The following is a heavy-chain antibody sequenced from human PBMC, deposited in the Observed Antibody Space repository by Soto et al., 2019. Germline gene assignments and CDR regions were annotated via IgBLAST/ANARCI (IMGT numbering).Heavy chain of an antibody. CDR1: GYTFTSYG. V-gene: IGHV1-18*01. Sequence: GAXVKVSCKASGYTFTSYGISWVRQAPGQGLEWMGWISAYNGNTNYAQKLQGRVTMTTDTSTSTAYMELRSLRSDDTAVYYCARDEEDFWSGYDPYHYYMDVWGKGTTVTVSS. CDR2: ISAYNGNT. D-gene: IGHD3-3*01. CDR3: ARDEEDFWSGYDPYHYYMDV. J-gene: IGHJ6*03.